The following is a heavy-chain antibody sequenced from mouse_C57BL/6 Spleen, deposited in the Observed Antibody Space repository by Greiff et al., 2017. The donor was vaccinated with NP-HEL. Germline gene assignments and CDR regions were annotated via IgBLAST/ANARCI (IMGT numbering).Heavy chain of an antibody. CDR3: AREEFYYYGRDV. D-gene: IGHD1-1*01. V-gene: IGHV1-76*01. J-gene: IGHJ1*03. CDR2: IYPGSGNT. CDR1: GYTFTDYY. Sequence: QVQLKQSGAELVRPGASVKLSCKASGYTFTDYYINWVKQRPGQGLEWIARIYPGSGNTYYNEKFKGKATLTAEKSSSTAYMQLSSLTSEDSAVYFCAREEFYYYGRDVWGTGTTVTVSS.